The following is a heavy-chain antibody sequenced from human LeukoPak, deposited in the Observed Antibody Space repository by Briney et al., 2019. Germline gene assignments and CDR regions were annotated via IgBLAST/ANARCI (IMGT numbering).Heavy chain of an antibody. J-gene: IGHJ4*02. CDR2: ISSSSNTI. CDR1: GFAFSSYN. Sequence: GSLRLSCTASGFAFSSYNMNWVRQAPGKGLEWVSYISSSSNTIYYADSVKGRFTISRDNAKNSLYLQVNSLRAEDTAVYYCARDLHGVYFDYWGQGTLVTVSS. V-gene: IGHV3-48*04. D-gene: IGHD3-10*01. CDR3: ARDLHGVYFDY.